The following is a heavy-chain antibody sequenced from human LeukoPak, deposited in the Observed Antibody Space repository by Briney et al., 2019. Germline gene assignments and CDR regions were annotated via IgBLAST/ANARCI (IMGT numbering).Heavy chain of an antibody. CDR1: GFTFSSYA. J-gene: IGHJ4*02. CDR3: TRVGYSGYDYDY. CDR2: ISGSGDST. V-gene: IGHV3-23*01. D-gene: IGHD5-12*01. Sequence: GGSLRLSCEASGFTFSSYAMSWVRQAPGKGLEWVSVISGSGDSTYYADSVEGRCTISRDNSKDALYLQMNSLRAEDTAVYYCTRVGYSGYDYDYWGQGTLVTVSS.